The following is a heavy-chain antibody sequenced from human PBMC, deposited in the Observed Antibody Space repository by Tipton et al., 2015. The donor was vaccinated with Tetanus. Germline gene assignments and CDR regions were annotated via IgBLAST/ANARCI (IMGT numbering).Heavy chain of an antibody. V-gene: IGHV1-18*01. D-gene: IGHD6-19*01. Sequence: QLVQSGPEVKKPGASVKVSCKASGYTFTSYGISWVRQAPGQGLEWMGWISAYNGNTNYAQKVQGRVTMTTDTPTSTAYMELRSLPSDDTAVYYCARVPTNPLAVDRPTDYWGQGTLVTVSS. CDR2: ISAYNGNT. CDR3: ARVPTNPLAVDRPTDY. J-gene: IGHJ4*02. CDR1: GYTFTSYG.